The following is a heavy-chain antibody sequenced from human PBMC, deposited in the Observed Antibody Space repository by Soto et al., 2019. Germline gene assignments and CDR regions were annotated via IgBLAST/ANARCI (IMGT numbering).Heavy chain of an antibody. CDR1: GGSFSGYY. Sequence: SETLSLTCAVYGGSFSGYYWSWIHQPPGKGLEWIGEINHSGSTNYSPSLKSRVTISVDTSKNQFSLKLSSVTAADTAVYYCARNCSTTSCQIWGFDYWGQGTLVTVSS. D-gene: IGHD2-2*01. J-gene: IGHJ4*02. CDR2: INHSGST. V-gene: IGHV4-34*01. CDR3: ARNCSTTSCQIWGFDY.